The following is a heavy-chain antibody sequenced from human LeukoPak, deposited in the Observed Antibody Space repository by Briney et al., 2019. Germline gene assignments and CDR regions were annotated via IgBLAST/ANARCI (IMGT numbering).Heavy chain of an antibody. Sequence: ASVKVSCKASGYTFTGYYMHWVRQAPGQGLEWMAVLYPGGDRAIYAQRFQGRLTLTRDTSTNTVYMEVSSLASEDTAVYYCASEVPRTSRFDHWGQGTLVTVSS. CDR2: LYPGGDRA. J-gene: IGHJ4*02. CDR1: GYTFTGYY. D-gene: IGHD2-8*01. V-gene: IGHV1-46*01. CDR3: ASEVPRTSRFDH.